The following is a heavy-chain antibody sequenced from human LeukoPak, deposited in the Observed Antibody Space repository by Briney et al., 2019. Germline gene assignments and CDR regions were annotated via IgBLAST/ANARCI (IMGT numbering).Heavy chain of an antibody. CDR3: ATAVVVVAATSWFGP. Sequence: ASVKVSCKVSGYTFTDYYMHWVQQAPGKGLEWMGLVDPEDGETIYAEKFQGRVTITADTSTDTAYMELSSLRSEDTAVYYCATAVVVVAATSWFGPWGQGTLVTVSS. J-gene: IGHJ5*02. D-gene: IGHD2-15*01. CDR1: GYTFTDYY. V-gene: IGHV1-69-2*01. CDR2: VDPEDGET.